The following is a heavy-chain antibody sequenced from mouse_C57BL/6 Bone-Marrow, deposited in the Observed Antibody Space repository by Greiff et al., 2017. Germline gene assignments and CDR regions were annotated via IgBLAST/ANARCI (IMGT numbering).Heavy chain of an antibody. CDR2: ISDGGSYT. V-gene: IGHV5-4*01. J-gene: IGHJ4*01. D-gene: IGHD2-1*01. Sequence: DVHLVESGGGLVKPGGSLKLSCAASGFTFSSYAMSWVRQTPEKRLEWVATISDGGSYTYYPDNVKGRFTISRDNAKNNLYLQMSHLKSEDTAMYYCARDGNYEYYYAMDYWGQGTSVTVSS. CDR1: GFTFSSYA. CDR3: ARDGNYEYYYAMDY.